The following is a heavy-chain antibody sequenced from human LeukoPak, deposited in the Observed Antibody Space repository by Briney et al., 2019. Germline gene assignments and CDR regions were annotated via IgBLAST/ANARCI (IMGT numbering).Heavy chain of an antibody. CDR2: ISYDGSNK. CDR1: GFTFSSYS. V-gene: IGHV3-30*03. CDR3: ARDGPLEDFDWLLDY. D-gene: IGHD3-9*01. Sequence: PGGSLRLSCAASGFTFSSYSMMWVRQAPGKGLEWVAVISYDGSNKYYADSVKGRFTISRDNSKNTLYLQMNSLRAEDTAVYYCARDGPLEDFDWLLDYWGQGTLVTVSS. J-gene: IGHJ4*02.